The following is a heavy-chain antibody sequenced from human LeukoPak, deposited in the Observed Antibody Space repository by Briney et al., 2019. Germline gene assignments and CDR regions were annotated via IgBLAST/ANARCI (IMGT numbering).Heavy chain of an antibody. J-gene: IGHJ4*02. Sequence: GGSLRLSCAVSGFTFSSYAMSWVRQAPGKGLEWVSAISGSGGSTYYADSVKGRFTISRDNSKNTLYLQMNSLSTEDTAVYYCAKTTTGYSSGRYPGWPVDYWGQGTLVTVSS. CDR3: AKTTTGYSSGRYPGWPVDY. CDR2: ISGSGGST. V-gene: IGHV3-23*01. D-gene: IGHD6-19*01. CDR1: GFTFSSYA.